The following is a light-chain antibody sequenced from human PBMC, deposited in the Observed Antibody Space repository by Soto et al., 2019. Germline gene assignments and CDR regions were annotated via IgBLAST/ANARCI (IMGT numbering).Light chain of an antibody. CDR1: QSVSSSY. V-gene: IGKV3-20*01. J-gene: IGKJ5*01. CDR2: GAS. Sequence: EIVLTQSPGTLSVSPGERATLSCRASQSVSSSYLAWYQQKPGQAPRLLIYGASSRPTGIPDRFSGSGSGTDFTLTISRLEPEDFAVYYCQQYGSSSTFGQGTRLENK. CDR3: QQYGSSST.